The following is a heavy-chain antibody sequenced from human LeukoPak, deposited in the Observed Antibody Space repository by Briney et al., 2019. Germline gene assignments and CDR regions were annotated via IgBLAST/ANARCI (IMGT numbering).Heavy chain of an antibody. J-gene: IGHJ4*02. D-gene: IGHD3-9*01. CDR1: GGTFSSYA. CDR2: IIPIFGTA. V-gene: IGHV1-69*05. Sequence: GASVKVSCKASGGTFSSYAISWVRQAPGQGLEWMGRIIPIFGTANYAQKFQGRVTITTDESTSTAYMELSSLRSEDTAVYYCVRSGALRYFDWLLWGQGTLVTVSS. CDR3: VRSGALRYFDWLL.